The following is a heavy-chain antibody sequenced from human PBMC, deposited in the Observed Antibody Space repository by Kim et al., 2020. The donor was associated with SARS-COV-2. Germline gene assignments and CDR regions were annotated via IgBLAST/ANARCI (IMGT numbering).Heavy chain of an antibody. Sequence: VTGRVTISSENSKNTLYQQMNSLRTEDTAVYYCARVPTAMVLGTLYYFDYWGQGTLVTVSS. D-gene: IGHD5-18*01. V-gene: IGHV3-30*01. J-gene: IGHJ4*02. CDR3: ARVPTAMVLGTLYYFDY.